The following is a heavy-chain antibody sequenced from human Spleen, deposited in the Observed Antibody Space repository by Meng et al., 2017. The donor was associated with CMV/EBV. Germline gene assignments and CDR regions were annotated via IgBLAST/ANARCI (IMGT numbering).Heavy chain of an antibody. V-gene: IGHV3-66*02. CDR2: IYSAGNT. D-gene: IGHD2-2*01. Sequence: GESLKISCAASGFSVETHYMSWVRQAPGKGLEWVADIYSAGNTYYADSVKGRFTISRDNSKNTLSLEMNSLRVEDTAVYYCAKNGKGFPRYCSSTSCYYYYYGMDVWGQGTTVTVSS. CDR3: AKNGKGFPRYCSSTSCYYYYYGMDV. J-gene: IGHJ6*02. CDR1: GFSVETHY.